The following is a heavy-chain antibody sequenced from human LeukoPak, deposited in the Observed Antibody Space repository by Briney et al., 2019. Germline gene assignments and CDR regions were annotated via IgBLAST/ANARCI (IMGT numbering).Heavy chain of an antibody. D-gene: IGHD2-15*01. Sequence: GASLRLSCAASGFTFSSYAMSWARQAPGKGLEWDSAISGSGGSTYYADSVKGRFTISRDNSKNTLYVQMNSLRAEDTAVYYCAKATRYCSGGSCYPLMIDYWGQGTLVTVSS. CDR2: ISGSGGST. J-gene: IGHJ4*02. V-gene: IGHV3-23*01. CDR3: AKATRYCSGGSCYPLMIDY. CDR1: GFTFSSYA.